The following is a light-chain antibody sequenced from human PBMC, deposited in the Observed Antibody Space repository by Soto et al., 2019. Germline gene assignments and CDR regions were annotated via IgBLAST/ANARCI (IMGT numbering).Light chain of an antibody. V-gene: IGKV3-15*01. J-gene: IGKJ1*01. CDR3: QQYGSSGT. CDR2: GAS. Sequence: EIIMTQSPATLSVSPGEGATLSCRTSHSISTNLAWYQHKRGQSPRLLVYGASTRATGVPARFSGSGSGAEFTISISSLQSEDFAVYYCQQYGSSGTFGQGTKVEIK. CDR1: HSISTN.